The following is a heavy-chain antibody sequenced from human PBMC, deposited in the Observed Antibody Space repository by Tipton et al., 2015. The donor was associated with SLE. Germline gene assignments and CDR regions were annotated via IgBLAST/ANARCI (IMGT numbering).Heavy chain of an antibody. CDR3: AKDGQPELYASYFDH. V-gene: IGHV3-30*02. D-gene: IGHD1-14*01. CDR1: GFTSRDYG. Sequence: SLRLSCAASGFTSRDYGMHWVLQAPGKGLEWVAFIRYDGSDIDYTNSVKGRFTISRDNSKNTLYLQMNSLRAEDTAVYYCAKDGQPELYASYFDHWGQGTLVTGSS. J-gene: IGHJ4*02. CDR2: IRYDGSDI.